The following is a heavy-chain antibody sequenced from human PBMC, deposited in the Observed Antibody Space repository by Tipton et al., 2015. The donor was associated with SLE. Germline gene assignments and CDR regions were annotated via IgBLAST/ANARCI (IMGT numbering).Heavy chain of an antibody. V-gene: IGHV4-34*01. D-gene: IGHD3-10*01. J-gene: IGHJ5*02. Sequence: TLSLTCAVYGGSFSGYYWSWIRQPPGKGLEWIGEINHSGSTNYNPSLKSQVTISVDTSKNQFSLKLSSVTAADTAVYYCAVWFGEFPFDPWGQGTLVTVSS. CDR2: INHSGST. CDR1: GGSFSGYY. CDR3: AVWFGEFPFDP.